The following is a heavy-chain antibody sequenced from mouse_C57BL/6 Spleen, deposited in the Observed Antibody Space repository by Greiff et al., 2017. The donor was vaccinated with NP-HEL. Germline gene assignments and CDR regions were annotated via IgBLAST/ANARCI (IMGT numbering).Heavy chain of an antibody. CDR1: GYTFTSYG. J-gene: IGHJ4*01. Sequence: QVQLQQSGAELARPGASVKLSCKASGYTFTSYGISWVKQRTGQGLEWIGEIYPRSGNTYYNEKFKGKATLTADKSSSTAYMELRSLTSEDSAVYFCARGANWYAMDYWGLGTSVTVSS. V-gene: IGHV1-81*01. D-gene: IGHD4-1*01. CDR2: IYPRSGNT. CDR3: ARGANWYAMDY.